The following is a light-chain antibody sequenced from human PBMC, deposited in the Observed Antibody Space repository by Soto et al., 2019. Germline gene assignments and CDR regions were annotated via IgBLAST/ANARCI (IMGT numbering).Light chain of an antibody. J-gene: IGKJ2*01. CDR1: QSISRW. CDR3: QQYATSSPT. CDR2: GAS. Sequence: DIQMTQSPSTLSASVGDRVTFTCRASQSISRWLAWYQQRPREAPKLLLYGASSLESGVPSRFSGSGSGTEFTLNISSLQPSEFATYVCQQYATSSPTLGQGTKLEI. V-gene: IGKV1-5*01.